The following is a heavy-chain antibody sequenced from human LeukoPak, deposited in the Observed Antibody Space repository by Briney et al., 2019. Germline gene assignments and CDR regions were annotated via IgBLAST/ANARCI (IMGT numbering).Heavy chain of an antibody. J-gene: IGHJ3*02. CDR2: IYYSGST. CDR3: ARLELLFAFDI. V-gene: IGHV4-59*08. Sequence: PSETLSLTCTVSGGSISSYYWSWIRQPPGKGLEWIGYIYYSGSTNYNPSLKSRVTISVDTSKNQFSLKLSSVTAADTAVYYCARLELLFAFDIWGQGTMVTVSS. D-gene: IGHD2-2*01. CDR1: GGSISSYY.